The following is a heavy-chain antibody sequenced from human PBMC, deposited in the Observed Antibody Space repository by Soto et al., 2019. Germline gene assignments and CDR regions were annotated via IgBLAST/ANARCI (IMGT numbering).Heavy chain of an antibody. CDR3: ASYRDQLVLYGMDV. Sequence: QVQLVQSGAEVKKPGASVKVSCKASGYTFTSYVISWVRQAPGQGLEWMGWISAYNGNTNYAQKLQGRVTMTTDTSTSTAYMEVRSLRSDDTAVYYCASYRDQLVLYGMDVWGQGTTVTVSS. D-gene: IGHD6-13*01. CDR2: ISAYNGNT. CDR1: GYTFTSYV. J-gene: IGHJ6*02. V-gene: IGHV1-18*01.